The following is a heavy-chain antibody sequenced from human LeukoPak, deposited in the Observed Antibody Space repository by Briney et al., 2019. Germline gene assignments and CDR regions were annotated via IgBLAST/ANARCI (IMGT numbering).Heavy chain of an antibody. CDR1: GYSISSGYF. D-gene: IGHD3-10*01. V-gene: IGHV4-38-2*01. Sequence: SETLSLTCGVSGYSISSGYFWVWIRQPPGKGLEWIGSVYHTGATYYNPSLRSPVTISVDTSKNQFSLKLSSVTAADTAVYYCARHLEAGSSSWFDPWGQGTLVTVSS. CDR3: ARHLEAGSSSWFDP. CDR2: VYHTGAT. J-gene: IGHJ5*02.